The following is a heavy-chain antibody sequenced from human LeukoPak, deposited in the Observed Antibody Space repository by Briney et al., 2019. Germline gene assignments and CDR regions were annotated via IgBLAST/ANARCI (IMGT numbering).Heavy chain of an antibody. CDR3: ARQVPYDSTQLDP. J-gene: IGHJ5*02. CDR1: GGSISSSSYY. Sequence: SETLSLTCTVSGGSISSSSYYWGWIRQPPGKGLEWIGSIYYSGSTYYNPFLKSRVTISVDTSKNQFSLKLSSVTAADTAVYYCARQVPYDSTQLDPWGQGTLVTVSS. D-gene: IGHD3-22*01. CDR2: IYYSGST. V-gene: IGHV4-39*01.